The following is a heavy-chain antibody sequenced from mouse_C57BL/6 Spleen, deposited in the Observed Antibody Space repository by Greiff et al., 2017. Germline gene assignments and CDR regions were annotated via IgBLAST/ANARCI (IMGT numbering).Heavy chain of an antibody. Sequence: VKLMESGPGLVAPSQSLSITCTVSGFSLTSYAISWVRQPPGKGLEWLGVIWTGGGTNYNSALKSRLSISKDNSKRQVFLKMNSLQTDDTARYYCARFITTVVATDYYAMDYWGQGTSVTVSS. J-gene: IGHJ4*01. CDR1: GFSLTSYA. CDR3: ARFITTVVATDYYAMDY. V-gene: IGHV2-9-1*01. D-gene: IGHD1-1*01. CDR2: IWTGGGT.